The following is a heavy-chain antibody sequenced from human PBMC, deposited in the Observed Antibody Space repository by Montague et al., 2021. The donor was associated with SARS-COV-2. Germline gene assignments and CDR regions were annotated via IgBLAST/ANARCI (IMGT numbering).Heavy chain of an antibody. Sequence: SLRLSCAASGFTFSHYWTHWVRQAPGKGLAWVATISSSRSYIYYADSMKGRFTISRDNSKNSVFLQMNSLRAEDTALYYCARDRESSFTFYSGSDVWGAPDVWGQGTTVTVSS. D-gene: IGHD3-10*01. J-gene: IGHJ6*02. V-gene: IGHV3-21*06. CDR2: ISSSRSYI. CDR1: GFTFSHYW. CDR3: ARDRESSFTFYSGSDVWGAPDV.